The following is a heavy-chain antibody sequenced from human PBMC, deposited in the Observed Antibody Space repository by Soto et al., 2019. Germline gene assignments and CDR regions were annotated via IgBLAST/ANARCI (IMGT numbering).Heavy chain of an antibody. Sequence: QVHLVQSGAEVKKPGASVKVSCKGSGYGFTTYGITWVRQAPGQGLEWMAWISAHNGNTNYAQKLQGRVTVTTDTSTSTAYMELRSLRSAATAVYYCARGRYGDYWGQGALVTVSS. J-gene: IGHJ4*02. CDR1: GYGFTTYG. D-gene: IGHD1-1*01. CDR2: ISAHNGNT. CDR3: ARGRYGDY. V-gene: IGHV1-18*01.